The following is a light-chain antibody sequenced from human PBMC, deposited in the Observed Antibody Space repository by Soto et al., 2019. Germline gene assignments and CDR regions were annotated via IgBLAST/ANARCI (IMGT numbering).Light chain of an antibody. CDR3: QQYGSSRFT. J-gene: IGKJ3*01. Sequence: EIVLTQSPGTLSLSPGERATLSCRASQSVSSSYLAWYQQKPGQAPRLLIYGASSRATGIPDRFSGSGSGTDFNLAISRLEPEDVAVYYCQQYGSSRFTFGPGTKVDIK. CDR2: GAS. CDR1: QSVSSSY. V-gene: IGKV3-20*01.